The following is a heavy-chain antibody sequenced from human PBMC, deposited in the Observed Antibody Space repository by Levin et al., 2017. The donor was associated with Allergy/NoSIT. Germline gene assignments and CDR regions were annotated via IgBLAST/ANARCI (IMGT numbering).Heavy chain of an antibody. CDR3: ARRCSGGSCYYYYGIDV. D-gene: IGHD2-15*01. V-gene: IGHV3-30*04. CDR1: GFIFSSYA. CDR2: ISYDGNEK. Sequence: GESLKISCAASGFIFSSYAMHWVRQAPGKGLEWVTIISYDGNEKYYADSVKGRFTISRDNSKNTLYLQMNSLRAEDTAVYYCARRCSGGSCYYYYGIDVWGQGTTVTVSS. J-gene: IGHJ6*02.